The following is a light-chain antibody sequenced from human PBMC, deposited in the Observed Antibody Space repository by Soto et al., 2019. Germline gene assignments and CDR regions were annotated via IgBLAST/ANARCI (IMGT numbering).Light chain of an antibody. V-gene: IGKV3-20*01. CDR1: QSVSSN. CDR3: QQYGSSPLT. CDR2: DAS. J-gene: IGKJ4*01. Sequence: EVVMTQSPATLSVTPGERATLSCRASQSVSSNLVWYQQKPGQAPRLLIYDASSRATGIPDRFSGSGSGTDFTLTISRLEPEDFAVYYCQQYGSSPLTFGGWTKV.